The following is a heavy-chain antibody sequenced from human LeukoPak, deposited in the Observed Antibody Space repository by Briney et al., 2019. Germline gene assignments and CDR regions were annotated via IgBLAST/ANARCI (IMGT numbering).Heavy chain of an antibody. J-gene: IGHJ6*02. D-gene: IGHD2-2*01. CDR1: GGSFSDYF. V-gene: IGHV4-34*01. Sequence: ASETLSLTCAVYGGSFSDYFWGWIRQPPGKGLEWIGEINHSGRTYYNPSLKSRVTISVDTSKNQFSLNLSSVTAADTAVYYCARDVEVVPAAIHYGMDVWGQGTTVTVSS. CDR2: INHSGRT. CDR3: ARDVEVVPAAIHYGMDV.